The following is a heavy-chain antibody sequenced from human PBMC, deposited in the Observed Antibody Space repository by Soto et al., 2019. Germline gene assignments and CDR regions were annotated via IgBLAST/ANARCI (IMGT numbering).Heavy chain of an antibody. CDR1: GGTFSSYT. CDR3: AEMKDYEGAFDI. V-gene: IGHV1-69*02. J-gene: IGHJ3*02. CDR2: IIPILGIA. Sequence: QVQLVQSGAEVKKPGSSVKVSCKASGGTFSSYTISWVRQAPGQGLEWMGRIIPILGIANYAQKFQGRVTITADKSTSTAYMELSSLRSEDTAVYYCAEMKDYEGAFDIWGQGTMVTVSS. D-gene: IGHD4-17*01.